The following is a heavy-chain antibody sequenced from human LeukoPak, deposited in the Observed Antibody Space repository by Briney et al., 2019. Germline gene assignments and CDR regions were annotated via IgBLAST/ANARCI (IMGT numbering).Heavy chain of an antibody. Sequence: GGSLRLSCAASGFTFSDYSMNWVRQAPGKGLEWVSSISSSSSYIYYADSVKGRFTIYRDNAKNSLFLQINSLRAEDTAVYYCARDTIIVTFGGVGGRAYPDYWGQGTLVTVSS. V-gene: IGHV3-21*01. D-gene: IGHD3-16*01. CDR1: GFTFSDYS. J-gene: IGHJ4*02. CDR3: ARDTIIVTFGGVGGRAYPDY. CDR2: ISSSSSYI.